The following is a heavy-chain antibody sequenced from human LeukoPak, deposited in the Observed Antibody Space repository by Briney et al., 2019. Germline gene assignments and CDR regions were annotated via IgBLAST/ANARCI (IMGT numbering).Heavy chain of an antibody. CDR1: GYTFTSYD. D-gene: IGHD4-17*01. CDR2: MNPNSGNT. CDR3: ARGFTGTHGDYLLDY. J-gene: IGHJ4*02. Sequence: GASVKVSCKASGYTFTSYDINWVRQATGQGLKWMGWMNPNSGNTGYAQKFQGRVTITRNTSISAAYLELSSLRSEDTAVYYCARGFTGTHGDYLLDYWGQGTLVTVSS. V-gene: IGHV1-8*03.